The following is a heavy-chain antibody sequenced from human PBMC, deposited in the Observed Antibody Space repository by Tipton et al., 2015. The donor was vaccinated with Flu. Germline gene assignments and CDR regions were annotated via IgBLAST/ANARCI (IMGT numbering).Heavy chain of an antibody. Sequence: TLSLTCTVSGGSISSYYRSWIRQPAGKGLEWIGRIYTSGSTNYNPSLKSRVTMSVDTSKNQFSLKLSSVTAADTAVYYCARVLWGSSDADYYFDYWGQGTLVTVSS. CDR1: GGSISSYY. D-gene: IGHD3-16*01. CDR2: IYTSGST. CDR3: ARVLWGSSDADYYFDY. J-gene: IGHJ4*02. V-gene: IGHV4-4*07.